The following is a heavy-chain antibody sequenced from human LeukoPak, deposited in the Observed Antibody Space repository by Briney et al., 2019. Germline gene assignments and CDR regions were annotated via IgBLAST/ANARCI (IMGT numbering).Heavy chain of an antibody. D-gene: IGHD5-12*01. CDR1: GYRFTSSW. CDR3: ARLYSKFFGYSGYDAGYFDY. CDR2: IYPGDSDT. Sequence: GESLKISCKDLGYRFTSSWVGWVRQMPGKGLGWMGLIYPGDSDTRYSPYLQGQVTISADKYISTAYLQWSTLKTSDTAMYYCARLYSKFFGYSGYDAGYFDYWGQGTLVTVSS. V-gene: IGHV5-51*01. J-gene: IGHJ4*02.